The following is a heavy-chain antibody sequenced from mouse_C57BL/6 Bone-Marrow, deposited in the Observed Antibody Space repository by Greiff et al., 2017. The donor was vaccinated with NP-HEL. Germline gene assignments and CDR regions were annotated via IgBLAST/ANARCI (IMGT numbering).Heavy chain of an antibody. CDR1: GYSITSGYY. J-gene: IGHJ4*01. V-gene: IGHV3-6*01. D-gene: IGHD1-1*01. CDR2: ISYDGSN. Sequence: EVQLVESGPGLVKPSQSLSLTCSVTGYSITSGYYWNWIRQFPGNKLEWMGYISYDGSNNYNPSLKNRISITRDTSKNQFFLKLNSVTTEDTATYYCAREGLWTTVVATRAMDYWGQGTSVTVSS. CDR3: AREGLWTTVVATRAMDY.